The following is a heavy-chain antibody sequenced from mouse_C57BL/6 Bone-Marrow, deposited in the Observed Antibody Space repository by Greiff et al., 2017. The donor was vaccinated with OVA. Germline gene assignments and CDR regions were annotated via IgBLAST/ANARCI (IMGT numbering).Heavy chain of an antibody. CDR2: ISSGGSYT. J-gene: IGHJ3*01. CDR3: ARRLLRSAWFAY. V-gene: IGHV5-6*01. Sequence: DVHLVESGGDLVKPGGSLKLSCAASGFTFSSYGMSWVRQTPDKRLEWVATISSGGSYTYYPDSVKGRFTISRDNAKNTLYLQMSSLKSEDTAMYYCARRLLRSAWFAYWGQGTLVTVSA. CDR1: GFTFSSYG. D-gene: IGHD1-1*01.